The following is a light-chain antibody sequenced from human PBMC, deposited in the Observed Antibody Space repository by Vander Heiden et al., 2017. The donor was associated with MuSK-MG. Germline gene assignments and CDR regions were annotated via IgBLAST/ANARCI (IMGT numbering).Light chain of an antibody. CDR2: DVS. CDR1: SSDVGGYNY. V-gene: IGLV2-14*03. CDR3: SSYTSSSTYV. Sequence: HSALPQHASVSCCPAESITISCTGTSSDVGGYNYVSWYQQHPGKAPKLMIYDVSNRPSGVSNRFSGSKSGNTASLTISGLQTEDEADYYCSSYTSSSTYVFGTGTKVTVL. J-gene: IGLJ1*01.